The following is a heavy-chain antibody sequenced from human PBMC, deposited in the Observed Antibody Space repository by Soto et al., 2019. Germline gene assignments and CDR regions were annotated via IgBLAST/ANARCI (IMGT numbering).Heavy chain of an antibody. V-gene: IGHV3-23*01. CDR1: GFTFSSYA. CDR3: AKALDITIFGVVNPTFV. J-gene: IGHJ6*02. CDR2: ISGSGGST. Sequence: GGSLRLSCAASGFTFSSYAMSWVRQAPGKGLEWVSAISGSGGSTYYADSVKGRFTISRDNSKNTLYLQMNSLRAEDTAVYYCAKALDITIFGVVNPTFVWGQGTTVTVSS. D-gene: IGHD3-3*01.